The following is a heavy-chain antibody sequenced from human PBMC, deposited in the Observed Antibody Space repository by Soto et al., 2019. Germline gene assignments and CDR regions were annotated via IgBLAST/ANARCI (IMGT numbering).Heavy chain of an antibody. CDR2: VFHTGTT. Sequence: PSETLSLTCAVSGPSIGSAYYWGWIRQAPGKGLEWIGSVFHTGTTTYNPSLKSRVTMSVDTSKNQFSLRLSFVTAADTAVYYCATSSGSAYGLDVWGPGATVTVSS. D-gene: IGHD3-10*01. V-gene: IGHV4-38-2*01. J-gene: IGHJ6*02. CDR1: GPSIGSAYY. CDR3: ATSSGSAYGLDV.